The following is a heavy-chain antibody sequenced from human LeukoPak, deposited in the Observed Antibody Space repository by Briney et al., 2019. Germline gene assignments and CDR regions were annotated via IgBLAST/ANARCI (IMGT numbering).Heavy chain of an antibody. CDR1: GYSFTSYW. CDR2: IYPGDSDT. D-gene: IGHD2-15*01. J-gene: IGHJ6*03. CDR3: ARLIGYCSGGSCYSGPYYYYYYMDV. Sequence: GESLKISCKGSGYSFTSYWIGWVRQMPGKGLEWMGIIYPGDSDTRYSPSFQGQVTISADKSISTAYLQWSSLKASDTAMYYCARLIGYCSGGSCYSGPYYYYYYMDVWGKGTTVTVSS. V-gene: IGHV5-51*01.